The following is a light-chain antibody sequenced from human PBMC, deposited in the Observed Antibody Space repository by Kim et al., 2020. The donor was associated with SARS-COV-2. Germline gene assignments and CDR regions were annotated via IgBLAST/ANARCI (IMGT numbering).Light chain of an antibody. CDR3: QHYNTYST. Sequence: DIQMTQSPSTLSASVGDRVTITCRASQSITSWLAWYQQKPGKAPKLLIYKASSLDSGVPSRFSGSGSGTEFTLTISSLQPDDFATYYCQHYNTYSTFGQGTKVDIK. CDR2: KAS. CDR1: QSITSW. V-gene: IGKV1-5*03. J-gene: IGKJ1*01.